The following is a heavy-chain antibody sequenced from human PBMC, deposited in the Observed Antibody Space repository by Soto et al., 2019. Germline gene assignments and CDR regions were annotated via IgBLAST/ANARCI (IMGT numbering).Heavy chain of an antibody. D-gene: IGHD3-22*01. Sequence: SVKVSCKASGGTFSSYAISWVRQAPGQGLERMGWISAYNGNTNYAQKLQGRVTMTTDTSTSTAYMELRSLRSDDTAVYYCARDPAYYYDSSRPGLGMDVWGQGTTVTVSS. J-gene: IGHJ6*02. CDR2: ISAYNGNT. CDR1: GGTFSSYA. CDR3: ARDPAYYYDSSRPGLGMDV. V-gene: IGHV1-18*01.